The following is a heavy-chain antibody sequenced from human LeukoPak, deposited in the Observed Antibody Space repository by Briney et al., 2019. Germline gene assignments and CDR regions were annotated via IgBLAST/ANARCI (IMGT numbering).Heavy chain of an antibody. CDR1: GGTFSSYA. V-gene: IGHV1-69*05. Sequence: SVKVSCKASGGTFSSYAISWVRQAPGQGLEWMGRLIPIFGTANYAQKFQSRVTITTDESTSTAYMELSSLLSEDTAVYYRARVRYCSGGSCYGLFAFDIWGQGTMVTVSS. D-gene: IGHD2-15*01. CDR2: LIPIFGTA. J-gene: IGHJ3*02. CDR3: ARVRYCSGGSCYGLFAFDI.